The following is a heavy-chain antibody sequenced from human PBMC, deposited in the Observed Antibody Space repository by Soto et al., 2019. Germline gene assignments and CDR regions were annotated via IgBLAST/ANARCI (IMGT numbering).Heavy chain of an antibody. CDR3: ARIWPWSWLNFDY. D-gene: IGHD6-19*01. CDR1: GGNVSPYW. CDR2: IYYGGST. Sequence: LSLTYDLRGGNVSPYWWRSIRQRQGKGLEWVGYIYYGGSTSYNPSPKSRITISLETSKSQISLRLSSVNAADTAVYSCARIWPWSWLNFDYWGQGTLVTVSS. J-gene: IGHJ4*02. V-gene: IGHV4-59*08.